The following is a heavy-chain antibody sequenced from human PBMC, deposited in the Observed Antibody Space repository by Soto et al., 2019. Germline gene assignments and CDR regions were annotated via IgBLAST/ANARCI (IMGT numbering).Heavy chain of an antibody. D-gene: IGHD3-3*01. CDR3: ARGPRESGEWLLFDY. J-gene: IGHJ4*02. V-gene: IGHV1-8*01. CDR2: MNPDNGNT. Sequence: GASMKVSCKASGYTFSTYEINWVRRAAGQGLEWMGRMNPDNGNTGYAQKFQDRVTMTRNTSISTAYMELSSLRSDDTAVYYCARGPRESGEWLLFDYWGQGALVTVSS. CDR1: GYTFSTYE.